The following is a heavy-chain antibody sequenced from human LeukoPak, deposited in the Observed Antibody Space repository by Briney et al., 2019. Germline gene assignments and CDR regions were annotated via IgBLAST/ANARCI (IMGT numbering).Heavy chain of an antibody. CDR3: ARTGSSGWSYFDY. Sequence: GGSLRLSCAASGFTFSSYGMHWVRQAPGKGLEWVAVISYDGSNKYYADSVKGRFTISRDNSKNTLYLQMNSLRAEDTAVYYCARTGSSGWSYFDYWGQGTLVTVSS. D-gene: IGHD6-19*01. CDR2: ISYDGSNK. V-gene: IGHV3-30*03. CDR1: GFTFSSYG. J-gene: IGHJ4*02.